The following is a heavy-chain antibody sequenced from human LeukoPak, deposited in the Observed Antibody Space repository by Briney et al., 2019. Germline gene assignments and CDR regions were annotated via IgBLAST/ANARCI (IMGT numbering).Heavy chain of an antibody. Sequence: GESLKISCKGSGYIFTSYWFGWVRQMPGKGLEWMGIIYPADSNSRYSPSFRGQVTISADKSTSTAYLQWSSLKASDTAMYYCARHNASGNFFDFWGQGTLVTVSS. J-gene: IGHJ4*02. CDR1: GYIFTSYW. V-gene: IGHV5-51*01. D-gene: IGHD3-10*01. CDR2: IYPADSNS. CDR3: ARHNASGNFFDF.